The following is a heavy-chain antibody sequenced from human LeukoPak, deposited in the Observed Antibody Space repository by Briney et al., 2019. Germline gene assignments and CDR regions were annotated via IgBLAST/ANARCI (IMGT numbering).Heavy chain of an antibody. CDR2: ISSSSSYI. V-gene: IGHV3-21*01. J-gene: IGHJ4*02. CDR1: GFTFSSYT. D-gene: IGHD2-2*01. CDR3: ARDPGTVVVPSTMSDGDFDY. Sequence: PGGSLRLSCAASGFTFSSYTMNWVRQAPGKGLEWVSSISSSSSYIYYADSVKGRFTISRDNSKNTLYLQMNSLRAEDTAVYYCARDPGTVVVPSTMSDGDFDYWGQGTLVTVSS.